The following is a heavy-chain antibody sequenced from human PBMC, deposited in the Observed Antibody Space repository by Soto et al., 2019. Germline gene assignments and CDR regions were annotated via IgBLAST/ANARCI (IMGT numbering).Heavy chain of an antibody. CDR2: IYYSGST. CDR1: GGSISSSSYY. J-gene: IGHJ4*02. Sequence: SETLSLTCTVSGGSISSSSYYWGWIRQPPGKGLEWIGSIYYSGSTYYNPSLKSRVTISVDTSKNQFSLKLSSVTAADTAVYYFASHMTPTLYYFDYWGQGTLVTVSS. CDR3: ASHMTPTLYYFDY. D-gene: IGHD3-16*01. V-gene: IGHV4-39*01.